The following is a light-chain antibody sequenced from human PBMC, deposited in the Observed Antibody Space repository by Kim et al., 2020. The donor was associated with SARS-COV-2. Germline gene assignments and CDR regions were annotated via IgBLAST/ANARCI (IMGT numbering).Light chain of an antibody. V-gene: IGLV3-1*01. CDR1: KLGDKY. Sequence: SYELTQPPSVSVSPGQTASITCSGYKLGDKYVSWYQQKPGQSPVVVIYQDNQWPSGIPERFSGSNSGNTATLTISGTQAMDEADFYCQAWDSSTHNYVFGPGTKVTVL. CDR3: QAWDSSTHNYV. J-gene: IGLJ1*01. CDR2: QDN.